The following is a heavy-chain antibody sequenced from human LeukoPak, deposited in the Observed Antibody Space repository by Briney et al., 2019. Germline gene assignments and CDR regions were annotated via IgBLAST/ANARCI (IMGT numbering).Heavy chain of an antibody. CDR2: IYYSGST. J-gene: IGHJ4*02. D-gene: IGHD5-12*01. CDR3: ARLKVSGYDFDY. CDR1: GGSISSYY. V-gene: IGHV4-39*07. Sequence: PSETLSLTCTVSGGSISSYYWGWIRQPPGKGLEWIGSIYYSGSTYYNPSLKSRVTISVDTSKNQFSLKLSSVTAADTAVYYCARLKVSGYDFDYWGQGTLVTVSS.